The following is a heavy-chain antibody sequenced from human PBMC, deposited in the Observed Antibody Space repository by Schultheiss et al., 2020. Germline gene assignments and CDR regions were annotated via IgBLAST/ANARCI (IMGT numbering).Heavy chain of an antibody. J-gene: IGHJ6*02. CDR1: GFTFSSYA. CDR3: ARDRDGMDV. Sequence: GGSLRLSCVASGFTFSSYAMNWVRQAPGKGLEWVSAISGSGGSTYYADSVKGRFTISRDNSKNTLYLQMNSLRAEDTAVYYCARDRDGMDVWGQGTTVTVCS. V-gene: IGHV3-23*01. CDR2: ISGSGGST.